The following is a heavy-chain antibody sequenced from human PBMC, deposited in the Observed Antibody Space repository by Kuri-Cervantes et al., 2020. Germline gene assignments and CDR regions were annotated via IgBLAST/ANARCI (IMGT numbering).Heavy chain of an antibody. CDR1: GGSISSSNW. CDR2: IYHSGST. V-gene: IGHV4-4*02. CDR3: ARLNYYGSGSDY. Sequence: SETLSLSCAVSGGSISSSNWWSWVRQPPGKGLEWIGEIYHSGSTNYNPSLKSRVTISVDKSKNQFSLKLSSVTAADTAVYYCARLNYYGSGSDYWGQGTLVTVSS. J-gene: IGHJ4*02. D-gene: IGHD3-10*01.